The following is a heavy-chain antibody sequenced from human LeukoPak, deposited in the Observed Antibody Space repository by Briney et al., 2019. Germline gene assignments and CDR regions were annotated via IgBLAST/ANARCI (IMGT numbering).Heavy chain of an antibody. CDR1: GGSISSYY. Sequence: PSETLSLTCTVSGGSISSYYWSWIRQPPGKGLEWIGYIYYSGSTNYNPSLKSRVTISVDTSKNQFSLKLSSVTAADTAVYYCARANYYDSSGETFDIWGQGTMVTVSS. D-gene: IGHD3-22*01. J-gene: IGHJ3*02. CDR2: IYYSGST. CDR3: ARANYYDSSGETFDI. V-gene: IGHV4-59*01.